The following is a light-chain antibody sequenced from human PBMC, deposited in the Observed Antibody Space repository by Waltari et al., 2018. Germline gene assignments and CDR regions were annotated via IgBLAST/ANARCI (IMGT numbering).Light chain of an antibody. CDR3: QHYVMLPVT. CDR2: GIF. CDR1: QSVNRA. J-gene: IGKJ1*01. Sequence: EIVLTQSPGTLSLSPGERATLSCRTSQSVNRALAWYQQKPGQAPRLLIYGIFNRATGIPDRFSGSGSGTDFSLTISRLEPEDFAVYYCQHYVMLPVTFGQGTRVEVK. V-gene: IGKV3-20*01.